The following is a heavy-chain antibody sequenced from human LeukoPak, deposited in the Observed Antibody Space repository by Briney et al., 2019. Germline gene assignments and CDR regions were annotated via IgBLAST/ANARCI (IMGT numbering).Heavy chain of an antibody. CDR1: GFTFSSYA. V-gene: IGHV3-23*01. D-gene: IGHD3-22*01. CDR2: IRGSGGST. J-gene: IGHJ2*01. CDR3: ARTSDTSGRLYWYFDL. Sequence: GGSLRLSCAASGFTFSSYAMSWVRQAPGKGLEWVSAIRGSGGSTYYADSVKGRFTISRDNAKNSLYLQMNSLRAEDTAVYYCARTSDTSGRLYWYFDLWGRGTLVTVSS.